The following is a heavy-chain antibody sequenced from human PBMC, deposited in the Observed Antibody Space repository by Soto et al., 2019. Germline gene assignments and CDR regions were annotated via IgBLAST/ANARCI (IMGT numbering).Heavy chain of an antibody. CDR3: AREWRCSSTSCYDSGYDQAFDI. V-gene: IGHV1-69*13. CDR2: IIPIFGTA. CDR1: GGTFSSYA. J-gene: IGHJ3*02. D-gene: IGHD2-2*01. Sequence: ASVKVSCKASGGTFSSYAISWVRQAPGEGLEWMGGIIPIFGTANYAQKFQGRVTITGDESTSTAYMELSSLRSEDTAVYYCAREWRCSSTSCYDSGYDQAFDIWGQGTMVTVSS.